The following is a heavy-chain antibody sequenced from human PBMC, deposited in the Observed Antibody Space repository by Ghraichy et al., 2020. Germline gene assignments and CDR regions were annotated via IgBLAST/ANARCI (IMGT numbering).Heavy chain of an antibody. CDR1: GFTLTNFA. CDR2: ISSSGDNK. J-gene: IGHJ4*02. V-gene: IGHV3-23*01. CDR3: AKEPNYDSNFDY. Sequence: GESLNISCVVSGFTLTNFAMNWVRQPPGKGLERVSRISSSGDNKHYRDSVKGRFTISRDKSRNTLYLQMDRLRADDTAVYYCAKEPNYDSNFDYWGQGTLVSVSS. D-gene: IGHD3-3*01.